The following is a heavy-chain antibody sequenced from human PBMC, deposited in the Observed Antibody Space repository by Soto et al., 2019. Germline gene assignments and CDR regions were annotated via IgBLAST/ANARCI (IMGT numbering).Heavy chain of an antibody. CDR3: AREGGYYGSGSYRRYYYYYYYMDV. CDR1: GGSISSYY. V-gene: IGHV4-59*01. CDR2: IYYSGST. Sequence: KPSETLSLTCTVSGGSISSYYWSWIRQPPGKGLEWIGYIYYSGSTNYNPSLKSRVTISVDTSKNQFSLKLSSVTAADTAVYYCAREGGYYGSGSYRRYYYYYYYMDVWGKGTTVTVSS. J-gene: IGHJ6*03. D-gene: IGHD3-10*01.